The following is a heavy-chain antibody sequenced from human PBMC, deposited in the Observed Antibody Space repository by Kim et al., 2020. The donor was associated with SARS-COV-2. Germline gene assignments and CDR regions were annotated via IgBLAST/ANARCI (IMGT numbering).Heavy chain of an antibody. CDR1: GFTFSSYA. D-gene: IGHD2-2*01. Sequence: GGSLRLSCAASGFTFSSYAMSWVRQAPGKGLEWVSYISSSGTTIYYADSVKGRFTISRDNAKNALYLQMNSLRAEDTAVYYCARDKYCSRTSCISPSAFAMGGKGTMATASS. CDR3: ARDKYCSRTSCISPSAFAM. J-gene: IGHJ3*02. V-gene: IGHV3-48*03. CDR2: ISSSGTTI.